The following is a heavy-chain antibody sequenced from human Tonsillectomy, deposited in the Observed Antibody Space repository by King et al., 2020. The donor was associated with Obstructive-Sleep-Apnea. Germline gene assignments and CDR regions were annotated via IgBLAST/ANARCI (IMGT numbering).Heavy chain of an antibody. CDR2: IWYDGSNK. V-gene: IGHV3-33*01. D-gene: IGHD3-22*01. CDR3: ARDHSITMMGGMDV. Sequence: VQLVESGGGVAQPGRSLRLSCAASGFTFSSYGMHWVRQAPGKGLEWVAVIWYDGSNKYYADSVKGRFTISRDTSKNTLYLQMNSLRAEDTAVYYCARDHSITMMGGMDVWGQGTTVTVSS. CDR1: GFTFSSYG. J-gene: IGHJ6*02.